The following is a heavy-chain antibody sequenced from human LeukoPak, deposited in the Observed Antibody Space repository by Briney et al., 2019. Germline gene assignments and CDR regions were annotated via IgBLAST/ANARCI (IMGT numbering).Heavy chain of an antibody. V-gene: IGHV3-53*01. J-gene: IGHJ5*02. D-gene: IGHD5/OR15-5a*01. CDR1: GFTVSSNY. CDR2: IYISGST. CDR3: AREVASTYNWFDP. Sequence: GGSLRLSCAASGFTVSSNYMNWVRQAPGKGLEWGSVIYISGSTYYADSVKGRFTISRDNSKNTLYLQMNSLRAEDTAVYYCAREVASTYNWFDPWGQGTLVTVSS.